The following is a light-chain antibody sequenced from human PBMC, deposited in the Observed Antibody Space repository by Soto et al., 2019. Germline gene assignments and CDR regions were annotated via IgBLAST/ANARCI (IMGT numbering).Light chain of an antibody. CDR2: GAS. CDR3: QQYNGWPT. J-gene: IGKJ1*01. V-gene: IGKV3-15*01. Sequence: PGERASLSCGASQSVTTNLAWYXQXPXXXPXXLIFGASTRAIGIPATFTGSGSGTDFTLTISRLQSEDFAVYYCQQYNGWPTFGQGNKVDIK. CDR1: QSVTTN.